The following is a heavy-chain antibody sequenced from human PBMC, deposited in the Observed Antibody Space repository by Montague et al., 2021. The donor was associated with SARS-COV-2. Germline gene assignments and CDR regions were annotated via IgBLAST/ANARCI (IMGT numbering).Heavy chain of an antibody. V-gene: IGHV2-70*01. D-gene: IGHD4-23*01. Sequence: PALVKPTQTLTLTCTFSGFSLSTSGMCVSWIRQPPGKALEWLTLIDWDDDKYYSTSLKTRLTISKDTSKNQVVLTMTNMDPVDTATYYCARSYATTVVTRAIDYWGQGTLVTVSS. CDR2: IDWDDDK. J-gene: IGHJ4*02. CDR1: GFSLSTSGMC. CDR3: ARSYATTVVTRAIDY.